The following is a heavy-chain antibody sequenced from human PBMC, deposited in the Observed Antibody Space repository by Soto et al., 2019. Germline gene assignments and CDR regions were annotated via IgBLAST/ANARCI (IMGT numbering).Heavy chain of an antibody. V-gene: IGHV4-34*01. J-gene: IGHJ4*02. Sequence: SETLSLTCAVYGVSFSGYYWILIRQPPGKGLEWIGEINHSGSTNYNPSLKSRVTISVDTSKNQFSLKLSSVTAADTAVYYCARGRSGSGSYYRKASSFDYWGQGTLVTVSS. CDR1: GVSFSGYY. CDR3: ARGRSGSGSYYRKASSFDY. CDR2: INHSGST. D-gene: IGHD1-26*01.